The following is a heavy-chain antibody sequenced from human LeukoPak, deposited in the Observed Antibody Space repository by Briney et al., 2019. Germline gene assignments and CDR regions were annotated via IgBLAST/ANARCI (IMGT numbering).Heavy chain of an antibody. J-gene: IGHJ4*02. CDR3: AKDVGYSFGSTFDY. CDR2: ISWNSGKI. V-gene: IGHV3-9*01. CDR1: GFTFDDHV. Sequence: GRSLRLSCAASGFTFDDHVMHWVRQAPGKGLEWVSGISWNSGKIGYADSVKGRFTISRDNAKNSLYLQINSLRAEDTALYYCAKDVGYSFGSTFDYWGQGTLVTVSS. D-gene: IGHD5-18*01.